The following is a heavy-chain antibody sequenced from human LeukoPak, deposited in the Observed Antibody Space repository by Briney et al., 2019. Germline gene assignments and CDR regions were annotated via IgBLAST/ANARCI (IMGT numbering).Heavy chain of an antibody. CDR1: GYTFTGYY. Sequence: GASVKVSCKASGYTFTGYYMHWVRQAPGQGLEWMGWINPNSGGTNYAQKFQGRVTMTRDTSISTAYMELSRLRSDDTAVYYCARGSAVSIKGAFDIWGQGTVVTVSS. D-gene: IGHD6-19*01. CDR3: ARGSAVSIKGAFDI. CDR2: INPNSGGT. J-gene: IGHJ3*02. V-gene: IGHV1-2*02.